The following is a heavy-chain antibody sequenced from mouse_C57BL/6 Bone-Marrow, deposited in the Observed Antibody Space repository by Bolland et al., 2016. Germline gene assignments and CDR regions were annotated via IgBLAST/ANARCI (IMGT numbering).Heavy chain of an antibody. CDR3: ARTTGTGDY. V-gene: IGHV1-52*01. J-gene: IGHJ3*01. Sequence: HYNQKFKDKATLTVDKSSSTAYMQLSSLTSEDSAVYYCARTTGTGDYWGQGTLV. D-gene: IGHD4-1*02.